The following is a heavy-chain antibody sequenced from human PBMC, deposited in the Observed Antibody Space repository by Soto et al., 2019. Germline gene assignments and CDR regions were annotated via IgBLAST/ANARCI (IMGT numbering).Heavy chain of an antibody. CDR2: INHSGST. CDR1: GGSFSGYY. J-gene: IGHJ4*02. D-gene: IGHD3-3*01. V-gene: IGHV4-34*01. Sequence: PSETLSLTCAVYGGSFSGYYWSLIRQPPGKGLEWIGEINHSGSTNYNPSLKSRVTISVDTSKNQFSLKLSSVTAADTAVYYCARSNDFWSGFFDYWGQGTLVTVSS. CDR3: ARSNDFWSGFFDY.